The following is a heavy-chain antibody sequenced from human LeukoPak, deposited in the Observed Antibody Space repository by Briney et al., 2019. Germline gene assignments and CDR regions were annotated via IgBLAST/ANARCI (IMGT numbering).Heavy chain of an antibody. D-gene: IGHD3-10*02. CDR2: INWNGGST. CDR1: GFTFDDYG. CDR3: AELGITMIGGV. V-gene: IGHV3-20*04. J-gene: IGHJ6*04. Sequence: GGSLRLSCAASGFTFDDYGMSWVRQAPGKGLEWVSGINWNGGSTGYADSVKGRFTISRDNAKNSLFLQMNSLRAEDTAVYYCAELGITMIGGVWGKGTTVTISS.